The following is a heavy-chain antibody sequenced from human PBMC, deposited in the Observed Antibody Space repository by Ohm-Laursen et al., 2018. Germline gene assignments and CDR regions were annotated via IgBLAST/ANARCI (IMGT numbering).Heavy chain of an antibody. V-gene: IGHV4-59*01. CDR1: GASMIDYY. D-gene: IGHD1-26*01. CDR2: IYYSGST. CDR3: ARALVGATESYYFDY. Sequence: SETLSLTCTVSGASMIDYYWNWIRQPPGKGLEWIGYIYYSGSTKYNPSLESRVTISLDTSRNQFSLRLTSLTAADTAVYYCARALVGATESYYFDYWGQGTLVTVSS. J-gene: IGHJ4*02.